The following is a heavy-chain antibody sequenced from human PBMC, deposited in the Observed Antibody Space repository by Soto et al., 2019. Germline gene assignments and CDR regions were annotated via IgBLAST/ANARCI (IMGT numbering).Heavy chain of an antibody. CDR3: ARDSPDSPLRFLEWLLSYPLYGMDV. CDR1: GYTFTSYG. J-gene: IGHJ6*02. CDR2: ISAYNGNT. Sequence: QVPLVQSGAEVKKPGASVKVSCKASGYTFTSYGISWVRQAPGQGLEWMGWISAYNGNTNYAQKLQGRVTMTTDTSTSTAYMELRSLRSDDTAVYYCARDSPDSPLRFLEWLLSYPLYGMDVWGQGTTVTVSS. D-gene: IGHD3-3*01. V-gene: IGHV1-18*01.